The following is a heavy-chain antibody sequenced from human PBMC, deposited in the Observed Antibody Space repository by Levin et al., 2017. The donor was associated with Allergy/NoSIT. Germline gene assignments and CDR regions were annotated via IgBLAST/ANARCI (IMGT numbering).Heavy chain of an antibody. J-gene: IGHJ4*02. CDR1: GFSFSNYA. D-gene: IGHD3-22*01. V-gene: IGHV3-23*01. CDR3: VKRFYDNRASGTFFDY. CDR2: FSAFGDST. Sequence: PGGSLRLSCAASGFSFSNYAMSWVRQAPGKGLEWVSGFSAFGDSTYYADSVKGRFTISRDNSKNTLFLQMNSLRAEDTAVYYCVKRFYDNRASGTFFDYWGQGTLVTVSS.